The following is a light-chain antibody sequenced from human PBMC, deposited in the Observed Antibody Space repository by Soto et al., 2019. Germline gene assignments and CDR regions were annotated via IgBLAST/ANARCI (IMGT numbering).Light chain of an antibody. CDR2: GNT. Sequence: QSVLTQPPSVSGAPGQRVTISCTGSSSNIGAGYDVQWYQQLPGTAPKLLMYGNTNRPAGVPDRFSGSKSGTSASLAITGLPAEDEADYYCQSYDSSLTALYVFGTGTKLTVL. CDR1: SSNIGAGYD. CDR3: QSYDSSLTALYV. J-gene: IGLJ1*01. V-gene: IGLV1-40*01.